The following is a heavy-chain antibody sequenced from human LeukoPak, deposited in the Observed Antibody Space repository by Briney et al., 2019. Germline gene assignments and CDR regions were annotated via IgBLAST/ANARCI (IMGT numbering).Heavy chain of an antibody. J-gene: IGHJ4*02. Sequence: PGGSLRLSCAASGFTFSSYNMNWVRHAPGKGLELVSYISSSSGTIYYADSVKGRFTISRDNAKNSLYLQMNSLRAEDTAVYYCARSYGSGSYYNVLGYWGQGTLVTVSS. CDR2: ISSSSGTI. V-gene: IGHV3-48*01. D-gene: IGHD3-10*01. CDR1: GFTFSSYN. CDR3: ARSYGSGSYYNVLGY.